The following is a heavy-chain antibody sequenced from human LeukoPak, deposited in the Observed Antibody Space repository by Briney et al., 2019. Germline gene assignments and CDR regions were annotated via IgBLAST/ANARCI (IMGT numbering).Heavy chain of an antibody. Sequence: GASVKVSCKASGYTMTIHGISWVRQAPGQGLEWMGWISAYNGKTNFAQGFQGRVTMTTDTSTNTAYMELRSLRSDDTAVYYCARDSEYSSSVYWGQGTLVTVSS. CDR1: GYTMTIHG. CDR3: ARDSEYSSSVY. J-gene: IGHJ4*02. V-gene: IGHV1-18*01. CDR2: ISAYNGKT. D-gene: IGHD6-6*01.